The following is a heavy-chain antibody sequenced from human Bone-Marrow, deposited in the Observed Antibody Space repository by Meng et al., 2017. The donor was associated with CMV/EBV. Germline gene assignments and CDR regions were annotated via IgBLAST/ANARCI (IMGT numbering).Heavy chain of an antibody. V-gene: IGHV3-30-3*01. Sequence: GESLKISCAASGFTFSTFTMHWVRQAPGKGLEWVAVISYDGSSNSYTDSVKGRFTISRDNSKHTRYLQMNSLSDDGPAVYYCARGRRMAVAVTDLDSWGQGTLVTVSS. CDR3: ARGRRMAVAVTDLDS. CDR1: GFTFSTFT. CDR2: ISYDGSSN. J-gene: IGHJ4*02. D-gene: IGHD6-19*01.